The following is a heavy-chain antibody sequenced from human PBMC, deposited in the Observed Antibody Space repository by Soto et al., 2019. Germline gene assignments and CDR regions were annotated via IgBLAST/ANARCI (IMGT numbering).Heavy chain of an antibody. D-gene: IGHD2-21*02. CDR2: IKNSTDGGTT. J-gene: IGHJ4*02. CDR1: GFSFSNAW. V-gene: IGHV3-15*07. Sequence: EVQLVESGGGLVKPGGSLRLSCAASGFSFSNAWMNWVRQAPGWGLGWVGRIKNSTDGGTTDYAAPVKGKFTISRDDSKNTLYLQMNSMKTEDTAVYFCTSKHLIGVLTAMQDYWGQGTRVTVSS. CDR3: TSKHLIGVLTAMQDY.